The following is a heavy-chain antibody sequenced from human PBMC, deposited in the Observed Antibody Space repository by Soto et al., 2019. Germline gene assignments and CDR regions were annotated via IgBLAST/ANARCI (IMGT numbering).Heavy chain of an antibody. V-gene: IGHV4-31*03. CDR3: AREGAGYRSTSAFDP. J-gene: IGHJ5*02. D-gene: IGHD6-13*01. CDR2: IYYSGNT. Sequence: SETLSLTYTVSGGSISSVGYYWSWIRQHPGKGLEWIGYIYYSGNTYYNPSLKSRVTISVDTSKNQSSLKLSSVTAADTAVYYCAREGAGYRSTSAFDPWGRGTLVTVSS. CDR1: GGSISSVGYY.